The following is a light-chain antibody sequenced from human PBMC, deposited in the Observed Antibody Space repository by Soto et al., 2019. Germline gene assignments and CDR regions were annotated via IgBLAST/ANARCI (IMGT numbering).Light chain of an antibody. CDR1: QSVSSCY. CDR2: GAS. Sequence: EVVLTQSPGTLSLSPGERATLSCRASQSVSSCYLAWFQQKPGQAPRLLIYGASSRATGIPDRFSGSGSGTDFTLTISRLEPEDFAVYYCQQYGRSPYTFGQGTKLEIK. CDR3: QQYGRSPYT. V-gene: IGKV3-20*01. J-gene: IGKJ2*01.